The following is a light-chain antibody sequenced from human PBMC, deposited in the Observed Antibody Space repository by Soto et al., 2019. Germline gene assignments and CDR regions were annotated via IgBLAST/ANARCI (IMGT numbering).Light chain of an antibody. CDR1: QNINNY. J-gene: IGKJ5*01. CDR3: QQYENLPT. V-gene: IGKV1-33*01. CDR2: DAS. Sequence: DIQMTQSPSSLSASVGDRVTITCQASQNINNYLNWYQQKPGRAPKLLIYDASNLEAGVPSRFRGSGSGTDFTFTINRLQPEYIATYYCQQYENLPTFGQGTRLEIK.